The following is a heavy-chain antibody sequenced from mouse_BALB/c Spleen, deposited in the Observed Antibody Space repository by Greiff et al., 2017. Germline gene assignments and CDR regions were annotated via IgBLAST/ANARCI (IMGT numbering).Heavy chain of an antibody. CDR1: GYTFTSYW. CDR3: ARECNGNYSYYAMDY. J-gene: IGHJ4*01. Sequence: QVQLQQPGAELVRPGPSVTLSCTASGYTFTSYWMNWVKQSPEQGLEWIGRIDPYDSVTHYNQKFKDKAILTVDNSSNTDYMILSSLTSENSAVYDCARECNGNYSYYAMDYWGQGTSVTVSS. V-gene: IGHV1-52*01. D-gene: IGHD2-1*01. CDR2: IDPYDSVT.